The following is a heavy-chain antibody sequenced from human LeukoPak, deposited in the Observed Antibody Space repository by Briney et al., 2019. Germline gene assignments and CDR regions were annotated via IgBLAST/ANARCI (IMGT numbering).Heavy chain of an antibody. V-gene: IGHV4-34*01. CDR3: ARLRFIGYNYVDWFDP. CDR1: GGSFSGYY. J-gene: IGHJ5*02. Sequence: SETLSLTCAVYGGSFSGYYWSWIRQPPGKGLEWIGEINHSGSTNYNPSLKSRVTISVDTSKNQFSLKLSSMTAADTAVYYCARLRFIGYNYVDWFDPWGQGTLVTVSS. D-gene: IGHD5-24*01. CDR2: INHSGST.